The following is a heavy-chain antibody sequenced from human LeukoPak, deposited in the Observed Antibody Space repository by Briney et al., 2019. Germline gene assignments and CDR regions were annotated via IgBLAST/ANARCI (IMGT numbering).Heavy chain of an antibody. CDR2: IASDGSST. CDR1: GFTFSTYS. Sequence: GGSLRLSCAASGFTFSTYSMNWVRQAPGKGLEWVSRIASDGSSTTYADSVKGRFSISRDNAKNTLYLQMNSLRVEDTAVYYCARGRPHGNDYWGQGTLVTVSS. D-gene: IGHD4-23*01. V-gene: IGHV3-74*01. CDR3: ARGRPHGNDY. J-gene: IGHJ4*02.